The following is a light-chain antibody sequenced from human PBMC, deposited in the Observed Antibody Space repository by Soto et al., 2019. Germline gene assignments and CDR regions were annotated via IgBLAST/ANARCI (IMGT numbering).Light chain of an antibody. CDR3: SSYTSSSAL. J-gene: IGLJ1*01. CDR1: SSDIGGYNY. CDR2: EVS. Sequence: QSALTQPASVSGSPGQSITISCTGTSSDIGGYNYVSWYQQHPDKAPKLMIYEVSTRPSGVSNRFSGYKSGNTASLTISGLQAEDEADYYCSSYTSSSALFGTGTKLTVL. V-gene: IGLV2-14*01.